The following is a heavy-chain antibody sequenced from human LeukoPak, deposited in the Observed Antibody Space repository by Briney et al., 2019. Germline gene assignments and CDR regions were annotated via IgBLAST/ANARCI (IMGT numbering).Heavy chain of an antibody. V-gene: IGHV3-23*01. J-gene: IGHJ4*02. Sequence: GGSLRLSCAASGFXFRSYAISWVRQAPGKGLEWVSAISGSGGSTDYADSVKGRFTISRDNSKNTLYLQMNSLRAEDTAVYYCAKDTIAAAFDYWGQGTLVTVSS. CDR3: AKDTIAAAFDY. D-gene: IGHD6-13*01. CDR1: GFXFRSYA. CDR2: ISGSGGST.